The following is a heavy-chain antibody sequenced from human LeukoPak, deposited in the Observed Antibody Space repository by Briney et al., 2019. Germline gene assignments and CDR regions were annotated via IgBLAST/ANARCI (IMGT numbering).Heavy chain of an antibody. D-gene: IGHD3-3*01. CDR3: RFLEWSLQRFMDV. V-gene: IGHV1-69*05. J-gene: IGHJ6*03. CDR2: IIPIFGTA. CDR1: GGTFSSYA. Sequence: ASVKVSCKASGGTFSSYAISWVRQAPGQGLEWMGGIIPIFGTANYAQKFQGRVTITTDESTSTAYMELSSLRSEDTAVYYCRFLEWSLQRFMDVRGKGTTVTVSS.